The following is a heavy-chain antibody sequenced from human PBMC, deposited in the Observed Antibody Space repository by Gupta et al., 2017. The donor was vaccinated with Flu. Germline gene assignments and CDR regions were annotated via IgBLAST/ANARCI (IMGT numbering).Heavy chain of an antibody. V-gene: IGHV3-23*01. Sequence: EVQLLESGGGSAQPGGSLRLSCPVSGFTFSGYAMSWVRQSPGKGLEWVSSVKAGSGTTFYADSVKGRFTISRDNSKDTLFLQMDSLRAEDTAIYYCTKGTTQFDSWGQGTLVTVSS. CDR1: GFTFSGYA. J-gene: IGHJ4*02. CDR3: TKGTTQFDS. CDR2: VKAGSGTT. D-gene: IGHD1-1*01.